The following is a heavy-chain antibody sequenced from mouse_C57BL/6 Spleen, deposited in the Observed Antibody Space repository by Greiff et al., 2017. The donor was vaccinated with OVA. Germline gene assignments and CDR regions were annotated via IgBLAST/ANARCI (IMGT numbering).Heavy chain of an antibody. CDR3: ARGDARDYFDD. Sequence: QVQLQQSGAELVRPGTSVKMSCKASGYTFTNYWIGWAKQRPGHGLEWIGDIYPGGGYTNYNEKFKGKATLTADKSSSTAYMQFSSLTSEDSAIYYCARGDARDYFDDWGQGTTLTVSS. CDR2: IYPGGGYT. J-gene: IGHJ2*01. CDR1: GYTFTNYW. V-gene: IGHV1-63*01. D-gene: IGHD6-1*01.